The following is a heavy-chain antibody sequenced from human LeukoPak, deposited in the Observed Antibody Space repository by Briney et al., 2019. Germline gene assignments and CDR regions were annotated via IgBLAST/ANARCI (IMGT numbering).Heavy chain of an antibody. Sequence: GGSLRLSCAASGFTFSSYWMSWVRQAPGKGLEWVANIKQDGSEKYYVDSVKGRLTISRDNAKNSLYLQMNSLRAEDTAVYYCARDRGYGSGSYYKNWGQGTLVTASS. CDR3: ARDRGYGSGSYYKN. CDR2: IKQDGSEK. CDR1: GFTFSSYW. V-gene: IGHV3-7*01. J-gene: IGHJ4*02. D-gene: IGHD3-10*01.